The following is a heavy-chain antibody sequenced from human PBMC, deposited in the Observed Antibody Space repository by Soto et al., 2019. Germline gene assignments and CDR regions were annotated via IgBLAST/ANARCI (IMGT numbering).Heavy chain of an antibody. D-gene: IGHD4-17*01. CDR2: ISYDGSNK. J-gene: IGHJ4*02. Sequence: QVQLVESGGGVVQPGRSLRLSCAASGFTFSSYAMHWVRQAPGKGLEWVAVISYDGSNKYYADSVKGRFTISRDNSKKTLYLQMTSLRAEDTAVYYCARDPYYGEGYYFDCWGQGTLVTVSS. V-gene: IGHV3-30-3*01. CDR3: ARDPYYGEGYYFDC. CDR1: GFTFSSYA.